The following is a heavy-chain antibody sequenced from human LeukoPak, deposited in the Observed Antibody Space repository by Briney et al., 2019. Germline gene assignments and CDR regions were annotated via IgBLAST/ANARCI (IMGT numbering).Heavy chain of an antibody. V-gene: IGHV3-21*01. CDR3: ARDRDGCFGDI. CDR1: GFTFSSYS. CDR2: ISSSSSYI. J-gene: IGHJ3*02. Sequence: GGSLRLSCAASGFTFSSYSMNWVRQAPGQGLEWVSSISSSSSYIYYADSVKGRFTISRDNAKNSLYLQMNSLRAEDTAVYYCARDRDGCFGDIWGQGTMVTVSS. D-gene: IGHD5-24*01.